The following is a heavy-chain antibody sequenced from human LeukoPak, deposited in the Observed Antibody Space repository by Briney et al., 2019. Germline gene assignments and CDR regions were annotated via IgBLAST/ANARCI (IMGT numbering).Heavy chain of an antibody. Sequence: PGGSLRLSCAASGFSFSGYWMSWVRQTPGKGLEWVANIKQDGSVKNSVDSMKGRFTISRDNTKNSLYLEMNSLKAEDTAVYYCARDRVRGNSNPFFDYWGQGTLVTVSS. CDR3: ARDRVRGNSNPFFDY. CDR2: IKQDGSVK. V-gene: IGHV3-7*03. CDR1: GFSFSGYW. J-gene: IGHJ4*02. D-gene: IGHD4-11*01.